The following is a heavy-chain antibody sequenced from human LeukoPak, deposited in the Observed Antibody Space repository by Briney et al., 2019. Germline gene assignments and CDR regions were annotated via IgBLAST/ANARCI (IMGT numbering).Heavy chain of an antibody. CDR1: GYTFTSYY. CDR2: INPSTGAT. Sequence: GASVKVSCKASGYTFTSYYLHWVRQAPGRGLEWMGWINPSTGATDYRHQFQGRVTMTRDTSISTAYMELTRLTSDDTAIYYCARPRIAEGAISGWFFDLWGRGTRVTVSA. V-gene: IGHV1-2*02. CDR3: ARPRIAEGAISGWFFDL. D-gene: IGHD6-13*01. J-gene: IGHJ2*01.